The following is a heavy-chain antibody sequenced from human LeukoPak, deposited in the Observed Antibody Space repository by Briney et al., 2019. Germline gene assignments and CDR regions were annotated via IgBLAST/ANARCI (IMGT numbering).Heavy chain of an antibody. V-gene: IGHV3-11*01. CDR1: GFTFSDYY. Sequence: GGSLTLSCAASGFTFSDYYMSWIRQAPGKGLEWVSYISSSGSTIYYADSVKGRFTISRDNAKNSLYLQMNSLRAEDTAVYYCARDYMLSFDILTGYDDYWGQGTLVTVSS. CDR2: ISSSGSTI. CDR3: ARDYMLSFDILTGYDDY. J-gene: IGHJ4*02. D-gene: IGHD3-9*01.